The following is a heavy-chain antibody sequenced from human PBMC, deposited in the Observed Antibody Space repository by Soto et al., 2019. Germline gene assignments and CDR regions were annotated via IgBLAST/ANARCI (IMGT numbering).Heavy chain of an antibody. Sequence: QLQLQESGPGLVKPSETLSLTCTVSGGSISRSSYYWGWIRQSPGKGLEWIGSIYYNGNTYYNPSLKSRVTISVDTSKNQFSLNLSSLTAADTAVYYCARPVGPTMMVDGLLDPWGQGTLVTVSS. CDR2: IYYNGNT. CDR1: GGSISRSSYY. V-gene: IGHV4-39*01. J-gene: IGHJ5*02. CDR3: ARPVGPTMMVDGLLDP. D-gene: IGHD3-22*01.